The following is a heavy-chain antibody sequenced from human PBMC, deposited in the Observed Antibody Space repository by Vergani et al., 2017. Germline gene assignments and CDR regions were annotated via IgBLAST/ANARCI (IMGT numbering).Heavy chain of an antibody. CDR2: ISSSGSTI. Sequence: EVQLVESGGGLVQPGGSLRLSCAASGFTFSSYEMNWVRQAPGKGLEWVSYISSSGSTIYYADSVKGRFTISRDNAKNSLYPQMNSLRAEDTAAYYCARELGYDIGAWFDPWGQGTLVTVSS. CDR3: ARELGYDIGAWFDP. J-gene: IGHJ5*02. D-gene: IGHD3-9*01. CDR1: GFTFSSYE. V-gene: IGHV3-48*03.